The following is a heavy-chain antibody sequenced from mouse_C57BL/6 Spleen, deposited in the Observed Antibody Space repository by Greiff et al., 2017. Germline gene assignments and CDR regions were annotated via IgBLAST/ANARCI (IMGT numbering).Heavy chain of an antibody. V-gene: IGHV1-50*01. D-gene: IGHD2-3*01. Sequence: QVQLQQPGAELVKPGASVKLSCKASGYTFTSYWMQWVKQRPGQGLEWIGEIDPSDSYTNYNQKFKGKATLTVDTSSSTAYMQLSSLTSEDSAVYYCARGEDDGYQPDIAMDDWGQGTSVTVSS. CDR1: GYTFTSYW. J-gene: IGHJ4*01. CDR2: IDPSDSYT. CDR3: ARGEDDGYQPDIAMDD.